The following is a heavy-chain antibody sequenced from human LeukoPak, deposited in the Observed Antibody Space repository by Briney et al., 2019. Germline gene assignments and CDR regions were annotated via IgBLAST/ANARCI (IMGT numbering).Heavy chain of an antibody. D-gene: IGHD4-17*01. Sequence: KPSETLSLTFAVYGGAFSGYYWSWIRQPPGKGPEWIGEINHSGSTNYNPSLKSRVTISVDTSKNQFSLKLSSVTAADTAVYYCARAGPTVTLTPFDYWGQGTLVTVSS. CDR2: INHSGST. J-gene: IGHJ4*02. CDR3: ARAGPTVTLTPFDY. CDR1: GGAFSGYY. V-gene: IGHV4-34*01.